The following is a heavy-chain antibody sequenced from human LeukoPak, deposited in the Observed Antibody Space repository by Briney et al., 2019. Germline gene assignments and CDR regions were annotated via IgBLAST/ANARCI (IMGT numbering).Heavy chain of an antibody. J-gene: IGHJ5*02. Sequence: SGGSLRLSCAASGFTVISYEMNWVRQAPGKGLEWVSYISSSGSTIYYADSVKGRFTISRDNAKNSLYLQMDSLRAEDTAVYYCARDRKQQLVNWFDPWGKGTLVTVSS. V-gene: IGHV3-48*03. CDR2: ISSSGSTI. D-gene: IGHD6-13*01. CDR3: ARDRKQQLVNWFDP. CDR1: GFTVISYE.